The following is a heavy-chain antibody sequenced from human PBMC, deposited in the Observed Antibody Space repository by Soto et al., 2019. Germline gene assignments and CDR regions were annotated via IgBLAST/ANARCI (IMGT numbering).Heavy chain of an antibody. CDR3: AVGDIVVVPAATPSEDYYYY. Sequence: QVQLVQSGAEVKKPGSSVKVSCKASGGTFSSYTISWVRQTPGQGLEWMGRIIPILGIANYAQKFQGRVTITVDKSTSTGYMGLSSLRSEYTAVYYCAVGDIVVVPAATPSEDYYYYRGQGTQVTISS. CDR2: IIPILGIA. J-gene: IGHJ4*02. D-gene: IGHD2-2*02. V-gene: IGHV1-69*02. CDR1: GGTFSSYT.